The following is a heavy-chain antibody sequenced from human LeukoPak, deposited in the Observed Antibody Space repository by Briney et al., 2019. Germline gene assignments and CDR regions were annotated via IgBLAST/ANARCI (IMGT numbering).Heavy chain of an antibody. D-gene: IGHD3-16*01. Sequence: SETLSLTCTVSGGSISSSSYYWGWIRQPPGKGLEWIGSIYYSGSTYYNPSLKSRVTISADTSKNHFSLKLNSVTTADTAVYYCTRGAGWLIDYWGQGILVTVSS. J-gene: IGHJ4*02. CDR3: TRGAGWLIDY. V-gene: IGHV4-39*07. CDR1: GGSISSSSYY. CDR2: IYYSGST.